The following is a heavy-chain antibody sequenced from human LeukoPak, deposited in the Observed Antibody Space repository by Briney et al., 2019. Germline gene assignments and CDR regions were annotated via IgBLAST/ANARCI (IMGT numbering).Heavy chain of an antibody. CDR2: IWYDGSNK. Sequence: GRSLRLSCAASGFTFSSYGMHWVRQAPGKGLEWVAVIWYDGSNKYYAGSVKGRFTISRDNSKNTLYLQMNSLRAEDTAVYYCASSTLYGARDYWGQGTLVTVSS. CDR1: GFTFSSYG. J-gene: IGHJ4*02. D-gene: IGHD4-17*01. V-gene: IGHV3-33*01. CDR3: ASSTLYGARDY.